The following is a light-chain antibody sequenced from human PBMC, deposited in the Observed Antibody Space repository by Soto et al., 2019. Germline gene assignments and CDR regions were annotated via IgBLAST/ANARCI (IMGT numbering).Light chain of an antibody. CDR1: SSDVGSYNL. Sequence: QSALTQPASVSGSPGQSITISCTGTSSDVGSYNLVSWYQQHPGKAPKLMIYEGSKRPSGVSNRFSGSKSGNTASLTISGLQAEDEADYYCQSYDSSLSGSVFGTGTQLTVL. CDR2: EGS. V-gene: IGLV2-14*02. CDR3: QSYDSSLSGSV. J-gene: IGLJ1*01.